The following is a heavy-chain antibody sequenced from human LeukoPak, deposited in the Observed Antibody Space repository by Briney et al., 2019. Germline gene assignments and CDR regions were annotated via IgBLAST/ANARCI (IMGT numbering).Heavy chain of an antibody. CDR2: INSDGINT. V-gene: IGHV3-74*01. CDR1: GFTFSSYS. CDR3: ARDLGQYYDTSDNWFDP. D-gene: IGHD3-22*01. J-gene: IGHJ5*02. Sequence: QPGGSLRLSCAASGFTFSSYSMNWVRQAPGKGLVWVSRINSDGINTSYADSVKGRFTISRDNAKNTLNLQMNSLRAEDTAVYYCARDLGQYYDTSDNWFDPWGQGTLVTVSS.